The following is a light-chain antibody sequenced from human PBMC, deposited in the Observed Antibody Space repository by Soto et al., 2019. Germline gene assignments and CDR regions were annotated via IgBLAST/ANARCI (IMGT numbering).Light chain of an antibody. CDR3: CSYAGSTTWV. Sequence: QSALTQPASVSGSPGQSINISCTGTSSDVGSYDFVSWYQQHPGKAPKLMIYEDTKRPSGVSSRFSGSKSGNTASLTISGLQAEDEADYYCCSYAGSTTWVFGGGTKLTVL. CDR2: EDT. CDR1: SSDVGSYDF. J-gene: IGLJ3*02. V-gene: IGLV2-23*01.